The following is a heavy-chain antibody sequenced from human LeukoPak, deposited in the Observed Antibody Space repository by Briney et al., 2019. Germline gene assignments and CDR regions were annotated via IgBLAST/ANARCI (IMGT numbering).Heavy chain of an antibody. CDR2: ISYDGSNK. CDR3: ARDAYSSSPKPDY. V-gene: IGHV3-30-3*01. J-gene: IGHJ4*02. CDR1: GFTFSSYA. D-gene: IGHD6-6*01. Sequence: GGSLRLSCAASGFTFSSYAMHGVRQAPGKGLEWVAVISYDGSNKYYADSVKGRFTISRDNSKNTLYLQMNSLRAEDTAVYYCARDAYSSSPKPDYWGQGTLVTVSS.